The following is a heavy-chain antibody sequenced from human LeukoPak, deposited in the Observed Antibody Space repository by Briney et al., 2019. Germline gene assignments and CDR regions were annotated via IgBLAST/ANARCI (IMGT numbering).Heavy chain of an antibody. CDR3: ASNYYDSSGYYYPFYY. J-gene: IGHJ4*02. CDR1: GGSISSYY. Sequence: PSETLSLTCTVSGGSISSYYWSWIRQPAGKGLEWIGRIYTSGSTNYNPPLKSRVTMSVDTSKNQFSLKLSSVTAADTAVYYCASNYYDSSGYYYPFYYWGQGTLVTVSS. CDR2: IYTSGST. D-gene: IGHD3-22*01. V-gene: IGHV4-4*07.